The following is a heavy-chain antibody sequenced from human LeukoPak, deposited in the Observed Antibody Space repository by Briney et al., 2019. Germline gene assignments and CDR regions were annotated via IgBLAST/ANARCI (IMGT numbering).Heavy chain of an antibody. J-gene: IGHJ6*03. CDR3: ARRSGLDDFWSGPYYYMGV. CDR2: IIPSFGTA. D-gene: IGHD3-3*01. Sequence: ASVKVSCKASGGTFTSYAITWVRQAPGQGLEWMGGIIPSFGTANYAQKFQGRVTITTDESTSTAYMELSSLRSEDTAVYYCARRSGLDDFWSGPYYYMGVWGKGTTVTVSS. CDR1: GGTFTSYA. V-gene: IGHV1-69*05.